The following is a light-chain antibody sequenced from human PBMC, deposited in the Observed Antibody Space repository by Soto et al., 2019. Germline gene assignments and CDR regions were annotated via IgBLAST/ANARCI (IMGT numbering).Light chain of an antibody. CDR3: SSYAGSNKPWV. J-gene: IGLJ3*02. CDR1: SSDVGGYIY. CDR2: EVS. Sequence: QSALTQPPSASGSPGQSVTISCTGTSSDVGGYIYVSWYKQHPGKAPKLIIYEVSKRPSGVPDRFSGSKSGNTASLTVSGLQAEDEADYYCSSYAGSNKPWVFGGGTKVTVL. V-gene: IGLV2-8*01.